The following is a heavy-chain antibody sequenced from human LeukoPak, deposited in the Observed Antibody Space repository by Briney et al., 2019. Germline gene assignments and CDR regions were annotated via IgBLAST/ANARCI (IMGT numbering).Heavy chain of an antibody. V-gene: IGHV4-59*01. CDR1: GGSISSYY. CDR3: ARDAAAGPFYYYYYMDV. CDR2: IYYSGST. Sequence: SEALSLTCTVSGGSISSYYWSWIRQPPGKGLEWIGYIYYSGSTNYNPSLKSRVTISVDTSKNQFSLKLSSVTTADTAVYYCARDAAAGPFYYYYYMDVWGKGTTVTVSS. D-gene: IGHD6-13*01. J-gene: IGHJ6*03.